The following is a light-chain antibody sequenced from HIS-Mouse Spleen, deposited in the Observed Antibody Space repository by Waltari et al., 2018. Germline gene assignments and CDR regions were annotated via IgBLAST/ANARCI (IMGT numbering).Light chain of an antibody. CDR2: EVS. V-gene: IGLV2-14*01. J-gene: IGLJ2*01. CDR3: SSYTSSSTLV. CDR1: SSDVGGYNY. Sequence: QSALTQPASVSGSPGQSITISCTGTSSDVGGYNYVSWYQQHPAKAPKRMIDEVSNRPSGVFNRFAGSKSGNTASLTISGLQAEDEADYYCSSYTSSSTLVFGGGTKLTVL.